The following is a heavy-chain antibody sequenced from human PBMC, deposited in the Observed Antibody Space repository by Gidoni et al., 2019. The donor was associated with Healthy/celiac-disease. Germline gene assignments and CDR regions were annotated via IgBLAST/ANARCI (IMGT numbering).Heavy chain of an antibody. CDR1: GFTFSSYG. Sequence: QVQLVESGGGVVQPGRSLRLSCAASGFTFSSYGMHGVRQAPGKGLEWVAVISYDGSNKYYADSVKGRFTISRDNSKNTLYLQMNSLRAEDTAVYYCAKDLKYYDSSGPDAFDIWGQGTMVTVSS. J-gene: IGHJ3*02. CDR3: AKDLKYYDSSGPDAFDI. CDR2: ISYDGSNK. V-gene: IGHV3-30*18. D-gene: IGHD3-22*01.